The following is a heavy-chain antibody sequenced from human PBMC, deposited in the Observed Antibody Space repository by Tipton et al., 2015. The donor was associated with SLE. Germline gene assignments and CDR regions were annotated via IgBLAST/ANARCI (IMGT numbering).Heavy chain of an antibody. J-gene: IGHJ5*02. CDR2: ISYDGSNK. D-gene: IGHD3-9*01. V-gene: IGHV3-30*18. Sequence: RSLRLSCAASGFTFSSYGMHWVRQAPGKGLEWVAVISYDGSNKYYADSVKGRFTISRDNSKNTLYLQMNSLRAEDTAVYYCAKDRYFDPMGFDPWGQGTLVTVSS. CDR1: GFTFSSYG. CDR3: AKDRYFDPMGFDP.